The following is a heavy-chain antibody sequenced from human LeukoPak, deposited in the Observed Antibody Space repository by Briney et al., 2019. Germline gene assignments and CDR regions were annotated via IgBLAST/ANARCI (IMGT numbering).Heavy chain of an antibody. D-gene: IGHD2-15*01. J-gene: IGHJ4*02. CDR3: ARVRGYYIDY. CDR1: GGSFSGYH. CDR2: ISQSGST. V-gene: IGHV4-34*01. Sequence: SETLSLTCAVYGGSFSGYHWSWIRQPPGEGLEWIGEISQSGSTNDNPSLKSRVSISLDTSKNQFSLKLKSMAAADTAVYYCARVRGYYIDYWSQGTLVTVSS.